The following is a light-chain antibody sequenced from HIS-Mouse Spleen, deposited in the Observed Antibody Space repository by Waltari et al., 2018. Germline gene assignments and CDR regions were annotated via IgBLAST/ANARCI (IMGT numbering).Light chain of an antibody. CDR2: EGS. J-gene: IGLJ3*02. V-gene: IGLV2-23*01. CDR1: SSAVRGYTY. Sequence: QSALTQPASVSGSPGQSITISCTGTSSAVRGYTYVPWYQQHPGKAPKLMIYEGSKRPSGVSNRFSGSKSGNTASLTISGLQAEDEADYYCCSYAGSSTWVFGGGTKLTVL. CDR3: CSYAGSSTWV.